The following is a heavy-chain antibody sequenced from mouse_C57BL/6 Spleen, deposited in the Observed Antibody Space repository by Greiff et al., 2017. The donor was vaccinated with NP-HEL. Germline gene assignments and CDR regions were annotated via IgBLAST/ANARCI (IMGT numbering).Heavy chain of an antibody. V-gene: IGHV1-55*01. Sequence: QVQLQQSGAELVKPGASVKMSCKASGYTFTSYWITWVKQRPGQGLEWIGDIYPGSGSTNYNEKFKSKATLTVDTSSSTAYMQLSSLTSEDSAVYYCAREGYYYGSSYVGYFDYWGQGTTLTVSS. CDR3: AREGYYYGSSYVGYFDY. J-gene: IGHJ2*01. D-gene: IGHD1-1*01. CDR1: GYTFTSYW. CDR2: IYPGSGST.